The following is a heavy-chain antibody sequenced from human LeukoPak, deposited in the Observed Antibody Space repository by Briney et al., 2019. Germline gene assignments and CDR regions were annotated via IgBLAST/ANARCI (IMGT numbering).Heavy chain of an antibody. D-gene: IGHD2-2*01. Sequence: GGSLRLSCSASGFSCSSYWMSWVRQAPGKGLEWVAHINEDGSEKYYVDSVKGRFFISRDNAAKSLSLQMNSLRAEDTAVYYCAKGVVVPADPFDYWGQGTLVTVSS. CDR3: AKGVVVPADPFDY. CDR2: INEDGSEK. J-gene: IGHJ4*02. V-gene: IGHV3-7*01. CDR1: GFSCSSYW.